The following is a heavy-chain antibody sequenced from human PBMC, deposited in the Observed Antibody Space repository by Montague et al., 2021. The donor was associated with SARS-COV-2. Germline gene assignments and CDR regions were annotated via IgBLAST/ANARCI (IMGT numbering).Heavy chain of an antibody. CDR2: IHYTGNT. J-gene: IGHJ4*02. Sequence: SETLSLTCTVSGGSINGYYWSWIRQSPGKGLDWIGYIHYTGNTNYNSSLKGRVTISLDTSKSQFSLRLSSVTAADTAVYYCARLRTGCYVFDYWGQGTLVTVSS. D-gene: IGHD2-2*01. CDR3: ARLRTGCYVFDY. V-gene: IGHV4-59*08. CDR1: GGSINGYY.